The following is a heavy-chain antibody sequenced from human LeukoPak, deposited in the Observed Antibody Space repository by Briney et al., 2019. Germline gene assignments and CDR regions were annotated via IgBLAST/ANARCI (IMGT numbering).Heavy chain of an antibody. CDR1: GGTFSSYA. CDR3: ARDQRVYHDYGGNSI. Sequence: SVKVSCKASGGTFSSYAISWVRQAPGQGLEWMGRIIPILGIANYAQKFQGRVTITADKSTSTAYMELSSLRSEDTAVYYCARDQRVYHDYGGNSIWGQGTLVTVAS. V-gene: IGHV1-69*04. CDR2: IIPILGIA. J-gene: IGHJ4*02. D-gene: IGHD4-23*01.